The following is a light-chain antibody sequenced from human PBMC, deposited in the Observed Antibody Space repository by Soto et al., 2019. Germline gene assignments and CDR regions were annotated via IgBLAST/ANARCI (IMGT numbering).Light chain of an antibody. CDR1: SSDVGSYNL. CDR2: EGT. V-gene: IGLV2-23*01. CDR3: YSYAGENLYV. J-gene: IGLJ1*01. Sequence: SALTQPASVSASPGQSITIPCTGTSSDVGSYNLVSWFQQHPGKVPKLLIYEGTKRPSGLSDRFSGSKSGTTASLTISGLQAEDEAHYYCYSYAGENLYVFGTGTKGTVL.